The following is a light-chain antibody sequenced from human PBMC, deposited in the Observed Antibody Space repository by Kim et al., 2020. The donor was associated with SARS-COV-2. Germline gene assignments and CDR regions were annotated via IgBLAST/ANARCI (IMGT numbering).Light chain of an antibody. CDR2: QDT. V-gene: IGLV3-1*01. Sequence: SYELTQPPSVSVSPGLTASITCSGDELGDKYACWYQQKPGQSPVLVIYQDTKRPSGIPERFSGSNSGNTATLTISGTQAMDEADYYCQAWDTTVVFGGGTKVTVL. CDR3: QAWDTTVV. J-gene: IGLJ2*01. CDR1: ELGDKY.